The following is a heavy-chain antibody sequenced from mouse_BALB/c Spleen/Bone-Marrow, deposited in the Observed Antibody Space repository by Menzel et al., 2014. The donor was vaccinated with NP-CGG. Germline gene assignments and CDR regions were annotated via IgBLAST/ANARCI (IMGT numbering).Heavy chain of an antibody. CDR1: GYVFTSYN. V-gene: IGHV1S135*01. CDR2: IDPYNGGT. D-gene: IGHD1-1*01. CDR3: ARALLGAMDY. Sequence: VQLQQSGPELVKPGASVKVSCKASGYVFTSYNMYWVKQSHGKSLEWIGCIDPYNGGTTYNQKFKGKATLTVDKSSSTVYMHLNSLTSEDSAVYYCARALLGAMDYWGQGTSVTVSS. J-gene: IGHJ4*01.